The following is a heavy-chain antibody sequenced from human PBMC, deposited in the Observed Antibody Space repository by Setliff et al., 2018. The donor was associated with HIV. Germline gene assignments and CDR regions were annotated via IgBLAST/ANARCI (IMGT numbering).Heavy chain of an antibody. CDR2: MNPINGDT. Sequence: ASVKVSCKASGGTFSSYAISWVRQAPGQGLEWVGWMNPINGDTASAQRFQGRVTMTRDTSISTAYMELRSLGSEDTAVYFCARGHSGNDYCGQGTLVTVSS. D-gene: IGHD1-1*01. V-gene: IGHV1-8*02. J-gene: IGHJ4*02. CDR3: ARGHSGNDY. CDR1: GGTFSSYA.